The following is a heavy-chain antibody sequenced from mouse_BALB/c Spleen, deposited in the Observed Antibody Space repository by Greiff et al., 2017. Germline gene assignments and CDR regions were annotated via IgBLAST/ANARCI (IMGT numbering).Heavy chain of an antibody. CDR1: GYTFSSYW. CDR2: ILPGSGST. Sequence: VQLVESGAELMKPGASVKISCKATGYTFSSYWIEWVKQRPGHGLEWIGEILPGSGSTNYNEKFKGKATFTADTSSNTAYMQLSSLTSEDSAVYYCARNYYYGRGYFDVWGAGTTVTVSS. CDR3: ARNYYYGRGYFDV. J-gene: IGHJ1*01. V-gene: IGHV1-9*01. D-gene: IGHD1-1*01.